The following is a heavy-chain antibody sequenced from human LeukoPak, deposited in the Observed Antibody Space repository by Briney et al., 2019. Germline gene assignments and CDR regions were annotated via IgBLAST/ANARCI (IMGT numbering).Heavy chain of an antibody. V-gene: IGHV4-38-2*02. CDR3: ARGLGYCCGGSCYNWFDP. CDR2: IYHSGST. D-gene: IGHD2-15*01. Sequence: LSEPLSLICTVSGYPIRSCYYGGWMRQPPGKGLEWMGSIYHSGSTQHNPSLKTRVTISVDTSKNQFPLKQSSVTAADTPVFHCARGLGYCCGGSCYNWFDPWGQGALVTVSS. J-gene: IGHJ5*02. CDR1: GYPIRSCYY.